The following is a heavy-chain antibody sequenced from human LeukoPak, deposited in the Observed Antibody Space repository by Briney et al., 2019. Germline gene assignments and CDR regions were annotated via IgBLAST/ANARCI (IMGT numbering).Heavy chain of an antibody. D-gene: IGHD5-24*01. CDR1: GYTFTSYG. J-gene: IGHJ4*02. Sequence: ASVKVSCKASGYTFTSYGISWVRQAPGQGLEWMGWISAYNGNTNYAQKLQGRVTMTRDTSISTAYMELSRLRSDDTAVYYCARDGDGYNFPYWGQGTLVTVSS. CDR2: ISAYNGNT. CDR3: ARDGDGYNFPY. V-gene: IGHV1-18*01.